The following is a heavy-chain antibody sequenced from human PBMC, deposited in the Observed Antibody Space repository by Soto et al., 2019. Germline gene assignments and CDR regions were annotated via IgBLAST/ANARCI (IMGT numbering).Heavy chain of an antibody. D-gene: IGHD4-4*01. V-gene: IGHV1-46*01. CDR2: INPSGGST. J-gene: IGHJ4*02. CDR1: GYTFTNYY. CDR3: ARGGDGYSY. Sequence: QVQLVQSGAEVKKPGASVKVSCKASGYTFTNYYVHWVRQAPGQGLEWMGIINPSGGSTSYAQKFXXRXTXXRDTATSTVYRELSSLRSEDTAVYYCARGGDGYSYWGQGTLVTVSS.